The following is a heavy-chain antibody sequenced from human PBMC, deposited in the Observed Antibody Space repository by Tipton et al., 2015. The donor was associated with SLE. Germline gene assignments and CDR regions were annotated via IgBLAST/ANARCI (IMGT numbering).Heavy chain of an antibody. CDR3: ARSYPWGGITMVQGATKDYYYGMDV. J-gene: IGHJ6*02. CDR2: INHSGST. CDR1: GGSFSGYY. V-gene: IGHV4-34*01. D-gene: IGHD3-10*01. Sequence: LRLSCAVYGGSFSGYYWSWIRQPPGKGLEWIGEINHSGSTNYNPSLKSRVTISVDTSKNQFSLKLSSVTAADTAVYYCARSYPWGGITMVQGATKDYYYGMDVWCQGTTVTVSS.